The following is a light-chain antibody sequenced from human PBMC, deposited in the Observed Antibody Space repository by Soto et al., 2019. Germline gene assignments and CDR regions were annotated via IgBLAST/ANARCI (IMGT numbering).Light chain of an antibody. CDR3: QQFNSYPIT. CDR2: DAS. J-gene: IGKJ5*01. CDR1: QGISSA. Sequence: AIQLTQSPSSLSASVGDRVTITCRASQGISSALAWYQQKPGKAPKLLIYDASSLESGVPSRFSGSGSGTDFTLTISSLQPEDFDTYYFQQFNSYPITFGQGKRLEIK. V-gene: IGKV1-13*02.